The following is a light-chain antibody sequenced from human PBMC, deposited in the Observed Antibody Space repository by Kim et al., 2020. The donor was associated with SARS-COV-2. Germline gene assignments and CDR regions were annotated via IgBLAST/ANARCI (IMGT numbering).Light chain of an antibody. Sequence: QSMLTQPPSVSETPGQRVTISCSGDSSNIGSNTVDWYQHFPGTAPKVLIHSNNQRPSGVPDRFSGSKSGTSASLAISGLQSEDEADYYCATWDDSLNGWVFGGGTQLTVL. CDR3: ATWDDSLNGWV. CDR2: SNN. CDR1: SSNIGSNT. J-gene: IGLJ2*01. V-gene: IGLV1-44*01.